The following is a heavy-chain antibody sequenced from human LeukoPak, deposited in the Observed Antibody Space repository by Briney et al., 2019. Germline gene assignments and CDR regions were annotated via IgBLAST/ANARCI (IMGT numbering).Heavy chain of an antibody. Sequence: GASVKVSCKASGYTFTGSYMHWVRQAPGQGLEWMGWINPNSGVSNYVQKFRGRVTMTRDTSISTAYMELSRLTSDDTAVYYCARVKGRVFGVITTKERYFDYWGQGTLVTVSS. V-gene: IGHV1-2*02. CDR3: ARVKGRVFGVITTKERYFDY. CDR2: INPNSGVS. D-gene: IGHD3-3*01. J-gene: IGHJ4*02. CDR1: GYTFTGSY.